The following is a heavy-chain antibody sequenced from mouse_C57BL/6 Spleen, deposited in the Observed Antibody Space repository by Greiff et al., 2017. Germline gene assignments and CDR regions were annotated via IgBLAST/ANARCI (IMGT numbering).Heavy chain of an antibody. V-gene: IGHV14-2*01. J-gene: IGHJ4*01. D-gene: IGHD1-1*01. CDR1: GFNIKDYY. Sequence: VLLQQSGAELVKPGASVKLSCTASGFNIKDYYMHWVKQRTEQGLEWIGRIDPEDGDTKYAPKFQGKATITADTSSNTAYLQLSSLTSEDTAVYYCARGDYYGSSPYAMDYWGQGTSVTVSS. CDR3: ARGDYYGSSPYAMDY. CDR2: IDPEDGDT.